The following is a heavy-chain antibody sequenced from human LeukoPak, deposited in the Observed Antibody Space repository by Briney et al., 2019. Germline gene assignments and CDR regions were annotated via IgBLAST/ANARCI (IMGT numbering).Heavy chain of an antibody. V-gene: IGHV3-66*02. CDR3: ARGDYYGSGSYYSAYYYGMDV. CDR1: GFTVSSNY. J-gene: IGHJ6*02. D-gene: IGHD3-10*01. Sequence: GGSLRLSCAASGFTVSSNYMSWVRQAPGKGLEWVSVIYSGGSTYYAASVKGRFTTSRDNSKNTPDLQMNSLRTEETAVYYCARGDYYGSGSYYSAYYYGMDVWGQGTTVTVSS. CDR2: IYSGGST.